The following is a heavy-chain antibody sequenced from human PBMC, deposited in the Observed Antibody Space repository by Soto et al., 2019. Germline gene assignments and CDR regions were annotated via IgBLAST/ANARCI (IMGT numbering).Heavy chain of an antibody. J-gene: IGHJ4*02. Sequence: QVQLVQSGAEVKKPGASVKVSCKASGYTFTSYGISWVRQAPGQGLEWMGWISAYNGNTNYAQKLQGRVTMTTDTATSTAYMELRSVRADDTAVYYCAREEAYYDFWSGYYTGFDYWGQGTLVTVSS. CDR3: AREEAYYDFWSGYYTGFDY. D-gene: IGHD3-3*01. CDR1: GYTFTSYG. CDR2: ISAYNGNT. V-gene: IGHV1-18*01.